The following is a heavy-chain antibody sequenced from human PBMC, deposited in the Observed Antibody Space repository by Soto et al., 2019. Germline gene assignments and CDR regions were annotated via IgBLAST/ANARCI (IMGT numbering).Heavy chain of an antibody. Sequence: AASVKVSCKASGGTFSSYAISWVRQAPGQGLEWMGGIIPIFGTANYAQKFQGRVTITADESTSTAYMELSSLRSEDTAVYYCAKGGVVAAIHDAFDIWGQGTMVTVSS. CDR3: AKGGVVAAIHDAFDI. CDR2: IIPIFGTA. D-gene: IGHD2-15*01. V-gene: IGHV1-69*13. CDR1: GGTFSSYA. J-gene: IGHJ3*02.